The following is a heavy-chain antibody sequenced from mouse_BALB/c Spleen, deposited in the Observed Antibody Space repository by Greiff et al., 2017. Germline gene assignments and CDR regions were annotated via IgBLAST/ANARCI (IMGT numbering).Heavy chain of an antibody. CDR2: IYPGDGDT. J-gene: IGHJ3*01. D-gene: IGHD2-3*01. CDR1: GYTFTSYW. Sequence: QVQLQQSGAELARPGASVKLSCKASGYTFTSYWMQWVKQRPGQGLEWIGAIYPGDGDTRYTQKFKGKATLTADKSSSTAYMQLSSLASEDSAVYYCASGGDGYPWFAYWGQGTLVTVSA. V-gene: IGHV1-87*01. CDR3: ASGGDGYPWFAY.